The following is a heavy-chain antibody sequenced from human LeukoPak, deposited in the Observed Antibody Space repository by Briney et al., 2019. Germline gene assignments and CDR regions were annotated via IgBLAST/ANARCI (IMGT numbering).Heavy chain of an antibody. V-gene: IGHV3-30*02. J-gene: IGHJ4*02. CDR2: IRYDGSVK. D-gene: IGHD2-15*01. CDR3: AKEEFCSGGSCYPDY. CDR1: GFTFSTYG. Sequence: GGSLRLSCAASGFTFSTYGMHWVRQAPGRGREWVAFIRYDGSVKYYADSVKGRFTISRDNSKNTLYLQMNSLRAEDTAVYYCAKEEFCSGGSCYPDYWGQGTLVTVSS.